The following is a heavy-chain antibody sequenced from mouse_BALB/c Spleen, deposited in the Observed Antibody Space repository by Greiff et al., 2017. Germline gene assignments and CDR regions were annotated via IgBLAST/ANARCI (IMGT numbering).Heavy chain of an antibody. CDR3: ARDGERAY. V-gene: IGHV5-4*02. CDR2: ISDGGSYT. J-gene: IGHJ3*01. CDR1: GFTFSDYY. Sequence: EVQVVESGGGLVKPGGSLKLSCAASGFTFSDYYMYWVRQTPEKRLEWVATISDGGSYTYYPDSVKGRFTISRDNAKNNLYLQMSSLKSEDTAMYYCARDGERAYWGQGTLVTVSA.